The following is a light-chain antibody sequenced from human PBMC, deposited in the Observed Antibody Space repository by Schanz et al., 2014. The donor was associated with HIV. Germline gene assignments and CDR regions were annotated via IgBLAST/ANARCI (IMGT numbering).Light chain of an antibody. CDR3: QQYSSSPRT. CDR1: QSVSSSY. Sequence: EIVLTQSPGTLSLSPGERATLSCRASQSVSSSYLAWYQQKRDQPPRLVIYATSTRAAGIPDRFSGTGSGTDFTLTISRLEPEDFAVYYCQQYSSSPRTFGQGTKVEI. V-gene: IGKV3-20*01. J-gene: IGKJ1*01. CDR2: ATS.